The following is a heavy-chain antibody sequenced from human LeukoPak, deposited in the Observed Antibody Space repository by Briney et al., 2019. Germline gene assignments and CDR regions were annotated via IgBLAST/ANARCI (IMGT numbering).Heavy chain of an antibody. Sequence: PGGSLRLSCAASGFTFSDYYMSWIRQAPGKGLEWVSYISCSGSTIYYADSVKGRFTISRDNAKNSVYLQMNSLRAEDTAVYYCARGLNLGFLEWLPYYYYYYMDVWGKGTTVTVSS. J-gene: IGHJ6*03. V-gene: IGHV3-11*04. CDR3: ARGLNLGFLEWLPYYYYYYMDV. D-gene: IGHD3-3*01. CDR2: ISCSGSTI. CDR1: GFTFSDYY.